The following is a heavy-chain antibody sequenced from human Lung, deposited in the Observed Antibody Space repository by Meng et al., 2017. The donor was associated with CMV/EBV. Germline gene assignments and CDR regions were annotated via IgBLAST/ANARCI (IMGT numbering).Heavy chain of an antibody. CDR2: IYPNDADK. D-gene: IGHD1-14*01. CDR3: ARRPEPYNRRTYFDY. J-gene: IGHJ4*02. V-gene: IGHV5-51*01. Sequence: ESXKISXRVSGYLFTSYWIGWVRQQPGKGLQWMGIIYPNDADKRYSPSFEGQVTISVDRSINTAYLQWNSLRTSDSGIYYCARRPEPYNRRTYFDYWGQGTXVTVSS. CDR1: GYLFTSYW.